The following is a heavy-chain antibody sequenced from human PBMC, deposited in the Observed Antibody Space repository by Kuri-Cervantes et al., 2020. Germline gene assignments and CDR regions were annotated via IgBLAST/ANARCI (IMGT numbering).Heavy chain of an antibody. CDR2: ISSSSSYI. D-gene: IGHD3-10*01. Sequence: GGSLRLSCAASGFTFSSYSMNWVRQAPGKGLEWVSSISSSSSYIYYADSVKGRFTISRDNAKNSLYLQMNSLRAEDTAVYYCARDRLNYGSGRGHYGYWGQGTLVTVSS. CDR1: GFTFSSYS. V-gene: IGHV3-21*01. CDR3: ARDRLNYGSGRGHYGY. J-gene: IGHJ4*02.